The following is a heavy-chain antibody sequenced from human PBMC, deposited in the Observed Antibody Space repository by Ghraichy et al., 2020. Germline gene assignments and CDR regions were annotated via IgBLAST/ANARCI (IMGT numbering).Heavy chain of an antibody. CDR1: GGSISSYY. J-gene: IGHJ4*02. D-gene: IGHD4-23*01. CDR3: ARARDYGGIAFDY. Sequence: SETLSLTCTVSGGSISSYYWSWIRQPPGKGLEWIGYIYYSGSTNYNPSLKSRVTISVDTSKNQFSLKLSSVTAADTAVYYCARARDYGGIAFDYWGQGTLVTVSS. CDR2: IYYSGST. V-gene: IGHV4-59*01.